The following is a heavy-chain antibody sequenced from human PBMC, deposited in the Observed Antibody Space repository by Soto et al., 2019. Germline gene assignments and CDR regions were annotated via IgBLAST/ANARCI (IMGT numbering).Heavy chain of an antibody. D-gene: IGHD3-10*01. CDR1: GFTFSSYW. CDR2: IKQDGSEK. CDR3: ARDRRNYYGSGSYYYYYGMDV. J-gene: IGHJ6*02. V-gene: IGHV3-7*01. Sequence: GGSLRLSCAASGFTFSSYWMSWVHQAPGKGLEWVANIKQDGSEKYYVDSVKGRFTISRDNAKNSLYLQMNSLRAEDTAVYYCARDRRNYYGSGSYYYYYGMDVWGQGTTVTVSS.